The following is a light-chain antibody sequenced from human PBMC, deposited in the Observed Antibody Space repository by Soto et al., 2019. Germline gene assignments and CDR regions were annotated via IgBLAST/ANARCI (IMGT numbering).Light chain of an antibody. CDR1: SSDVGYYDY. Sequence: QSVLTQPPSASGFPGQSVTISCTGTSSDVGYYDYVSWYQQHPGKAPKVIIYEVYKRPSGVPDRFSGSKSGKTASLTVSGLQADDEADYYCSSYVGNNNLVFGGGTKLTVL. CDR2: EVY. CDR3: SSYVGNNNLV. V-gene: IGLV2-8*01. J-gene: IGLJ3*02.